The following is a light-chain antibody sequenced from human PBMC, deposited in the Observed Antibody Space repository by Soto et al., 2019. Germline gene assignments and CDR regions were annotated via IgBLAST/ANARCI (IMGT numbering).Light chain of an antibody. CDR1: QSVSSN. Sequence: EIVMTQCPATLPVSPGERATLSCRASQSVSSNLAWYQQKPGQAPRLLIYGASTRATGIPARFSGSGSGTEFTLTISSLQSEDFAVYYCQQYNNWPGTFGQGTKVDIK. CDR3: QQYNNWPGT. V-gene: IGKV3-15*01. J-gene: IGKJ1*01. CDR2: GAS.